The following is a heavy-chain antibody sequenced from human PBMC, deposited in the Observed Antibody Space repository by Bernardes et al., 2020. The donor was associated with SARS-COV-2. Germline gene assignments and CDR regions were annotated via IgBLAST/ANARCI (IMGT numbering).Heavy chain of an antibody. D-gene: IGHD2-8*01. CDR2: ISSSGGTL. J-gene: IGHJ6*02. V-gene: IGHV3-23*01. CDR3: TKNGIFDIVHFV. Sequence: GGSLRLSCTVSGFTFSDFMLSWVRQAPGKGLEWVSAISSSGGTLYYADSVKGRFTISRDNSKNTLYLEMNSLRAEDTAVYYCTKNGIFDIVHFVWGQGTTVTVSS. CDR1: GFTFSDFM.